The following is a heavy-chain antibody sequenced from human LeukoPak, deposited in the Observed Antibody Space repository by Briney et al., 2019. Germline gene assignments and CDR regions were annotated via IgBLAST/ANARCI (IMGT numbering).Heavy chain of an antibody. Sequence: SETLSLTCTVSGGSISSGGYYWSWIRQQPGKGLEWIGSIYYSGSTYYKASLKSRVTISVDTSKNQFSLKLTSVTAADTAIYYCARQRAYYYDSSGHYQGWFDPWGQGTLVTVSS. CDR3: ARQRAYYYDSSGHYQGWFDP. CDR2: IYYSGST. J-gene: IGHJ5*02. CDR1: GGSISSGGYY. D-gene: IGHD3-22*01. V-gene: IGHV4-39*01.